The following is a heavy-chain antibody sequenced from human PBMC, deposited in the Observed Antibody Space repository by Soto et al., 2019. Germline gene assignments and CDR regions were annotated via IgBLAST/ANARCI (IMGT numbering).Heavy chain of an antibody. CDR2: ISSSGNTM. J-gene: IGHJ4*02. Sequence: GGSLRLSCAGAGFTFSSYGMNWVRQAPGEGLEWVSYISSSGNTMYYADSVKGRFTISRDNAKNSLSLQMNSLRDEDTAVYYCATFRAVVISKIVDYWGQGTLVTVSS. CDR3: ATFRAVVISKIVDY. D-gene: IGHD3-22*01. CDR1: GFTFSSYG. V-gene: IGHV3-48*02.